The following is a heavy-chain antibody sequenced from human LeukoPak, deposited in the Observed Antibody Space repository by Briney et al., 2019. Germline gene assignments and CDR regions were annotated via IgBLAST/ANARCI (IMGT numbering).Heavy chain of an antibody. CDR1: GYTFTGYY. V-gene: IGHV1-2*02. CDR3: ARGVAAAGNWFDP. D-gene: IGHD6-13*01. Sequence: GASVKVSCKASGYTFTGYYMHWVRQAPGQGLEWMGWINPNSGGTNYAQKFQGRVTMTRDTSIGTAYMELSRLRSDGTAVYYCARGVAAAGNWFDPWGQGTLVTVSS. CDR2: INPNSGGT. J-gene: IGHJ5*02.